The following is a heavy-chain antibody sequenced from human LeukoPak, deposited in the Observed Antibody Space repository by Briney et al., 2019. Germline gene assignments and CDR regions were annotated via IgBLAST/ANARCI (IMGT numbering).Heavy chain of an antibody. Sequence: GGSLRLSCAASGFTFSSYAMSWVRQAPGKGLEWVSAIGGSGGSTYYADSVKGRFTISRDNSKNTLYLQMGSLRAEDMAVYYCARDLSGRSSGYWGQGTLVTVSS. CDR1: GFTFSSYA. CDR3: ARDLSGRSSGY. J-gene: IGHJ4*02. CDR2: IGGSGGST. D-gene: IGHD6-6*01. V-gene: IGHV3-23*01.